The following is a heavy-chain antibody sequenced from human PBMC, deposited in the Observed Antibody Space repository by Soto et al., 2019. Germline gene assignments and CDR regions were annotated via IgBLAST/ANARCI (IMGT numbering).Heavy chain of an antibody. V-gene: IGHV3-11*06. D-gene: IGHD2-2*01. CDR3: ARAPTAFGIVVVPAAIGWFDP. Sequence: GGSLRLSCAASGFTFSDYYMSWIRQAPGKGLEWVSYISSSSSYTNYADSVKGRFTISRDNAKNSLYLQMNSLSAEETAVYYCARAPTAFGIVVVPAAIGWFDPWGQGTLVTVSS. CDR2: ISSSSSYT. J-gene: IGHJ5*02. CDR1: GFTFSDYY.